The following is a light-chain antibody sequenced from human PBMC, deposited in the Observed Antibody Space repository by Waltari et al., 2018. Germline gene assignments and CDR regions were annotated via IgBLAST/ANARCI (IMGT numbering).Light chain of an antibody. V-gene: IGKV1D-12*01. Sequence: DIQMTQSPSSVSASVGDRVTITCRASQDVSYYLAWYQQKPGKAPTLLIHAASNLESGVPFKFRGRGSGTDFTLTISSLQPEDFATYYCQQAHSFPLTFGQGTRLEIK. CDR1: QDVSYY. CDR3: QQAHSFPLT. CDR2: AAS. J-gene: IGKJ5*01.